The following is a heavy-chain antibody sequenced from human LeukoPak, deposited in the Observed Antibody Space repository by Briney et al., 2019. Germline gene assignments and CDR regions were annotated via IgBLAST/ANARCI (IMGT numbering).Heavy chain of an antibody. CDR3: ARADRAATYTYYYYYYMDV. CDR2: MNPNSGNT. V-gene: IGHV1-8*01. D-gene: IGHD2-15*01. CDR1: GYTFTSYD. Sequence: GASVKVSCKASGYTFTSYDINWVRQATGQGLEWMGWMNPNSGNTGYAQKFQGRVTMTRNTSISTAYTELSSLRSEDTAVYYCARADRAATYTYYYYYYMDVWGKGTTVTISS. J-gene: IGHJ6*03.